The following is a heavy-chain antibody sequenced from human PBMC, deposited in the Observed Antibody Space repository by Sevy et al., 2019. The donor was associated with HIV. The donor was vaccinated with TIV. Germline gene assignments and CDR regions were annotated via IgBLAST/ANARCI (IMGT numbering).Heavy chain of an antibody. CDR3: PRDQHDYAGNVRTGWFDP. V-gene: IGHV3-30-3*01. Sequence: GGSLRLSCAASGFTFSSYTMHWVRQAPGKGLEWVANIIYDGSMKYYADSVKGRFTISRDNSKNTLYLQMNSLSAEDTAVYYWPRDQHDYAGNVRTGWFDPWGQGILVTVSS. CDR2: IIYDGSMK. J-gene: IGHJ5*02. D-gene: IGHD4-17*01. CDR1: GFTFSSYT.